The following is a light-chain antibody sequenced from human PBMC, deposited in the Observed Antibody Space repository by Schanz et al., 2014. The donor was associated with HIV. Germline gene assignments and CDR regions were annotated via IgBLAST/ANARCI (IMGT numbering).Light chain of an antibody. CDR2: YDN. J-gene: IGLJ2*01. V-gene: IGLV1-47*02. Sequence: QSVLTQPPSASGTPGQRVTISCSGSCSNIGSNYVFWYQQLPGTAPKLLIYYDNQRPSGVPDRFSGSKSGTSASLAISGLQSEDEADYYCAAWDDSLTGLVFGGGTKVTVL. CDR1: CSNIGSNY. CDR3: AAWDDSLTGLV.